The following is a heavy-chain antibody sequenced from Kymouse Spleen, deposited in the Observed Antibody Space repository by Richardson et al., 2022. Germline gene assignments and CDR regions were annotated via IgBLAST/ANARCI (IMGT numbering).Heavy chain of an antibody. CDR3: TRHSGWFDY. Sequence: EVQLVESGGGLVQPGGSLKLSCAASGFTFSGSAMHWVRQASGKGLEWVGRIRSKANSYATAYAASVKGRFTISRDDSKNTAYLQMNSLKTEDTAVYYCTRHSGWFDYWGQGTLVTVSS. J-gene: IGHJ4*02. V-gene: IGHV3-73*02. CDR1: GFTFSGSA. D-gene: IGHD6-19*01. CDR2: IRSKANSYAT.